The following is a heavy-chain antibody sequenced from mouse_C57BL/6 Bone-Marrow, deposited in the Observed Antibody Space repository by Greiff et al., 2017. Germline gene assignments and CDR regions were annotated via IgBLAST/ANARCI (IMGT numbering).Heavy chain of an antibody. J-gene: IGHJ2*01. D-gene: IGHD2-3*01. CDR2: INPNNGGT. V-gene: IGHV1-22*01. Sequence: VQLKESGPELVKPGASVKMSCKASGYTFTDYNMHWVKQSHGKSLEWIGYINPNNGGTSYNQKFKGKATLTVNKSSSTAYMELRSLTSEDSAVYYCARTYDGYPYYFDYWGQGTTLTVSS. CDR3: ARTYDGYPYYFDY. CDR1: GYTFTDYN.